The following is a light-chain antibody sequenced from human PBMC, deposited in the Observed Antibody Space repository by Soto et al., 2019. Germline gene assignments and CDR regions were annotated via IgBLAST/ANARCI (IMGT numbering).Light chain of an antibody. V-gene: IGKV2-28*01. CDR2: LGS. CDR3: MQALQTPVT. CDR1: QSLLHSNGYSY. Sequence: DIVMTQSPLSLPVTPGEPASISCRSSQSLLHSNGYSYLDWYLQKPGQSPQLLIYLGSNRASGVPDRFSGSGSGTDFTLKISRVEAEDVGLYYCMQALQTPVTFGGGTKVDIK. J-gene: IGKJ4*01.